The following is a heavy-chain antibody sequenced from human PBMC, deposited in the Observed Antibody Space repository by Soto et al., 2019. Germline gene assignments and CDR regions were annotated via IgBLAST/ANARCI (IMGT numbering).Heavy chain of an antibody. Sequence: SVKVSCKASGYSFTTFGISWVRQAPGQGLEWMGWISGYNGDTNNAQKFQDRVTMTIVRSTTTAYLELRSLTSDDTAVYYCAKNGHPPYYYYGMDVWGQGTTVTVSS. CDR3: AKNGHPPYYYYGMDV. CDR2: ISGYNGDT. D-gene: IGHD2-8*01. V-gene: IGHV1-18*01. J-gene: IGHJ6*02. CDR1: GYSFTTFG.